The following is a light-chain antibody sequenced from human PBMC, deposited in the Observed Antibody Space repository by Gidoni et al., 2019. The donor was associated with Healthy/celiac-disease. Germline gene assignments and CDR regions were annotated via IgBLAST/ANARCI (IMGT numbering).Light chain of an antibody. CDR1: SSNIGNNY. V-gene: IGLV1-51*01. Sequence: QSVLTQSSSVSADPGQKVTISCSGSSSNIGNNYVSWYQQLPGTAPKLLIYDNNKRPSGIPDRFSGSKSGTSATLGITGLQTGDEADYYCGTWDSSLSATFGGGTKLTVL. J-gene: IGLJ3*02. CDR2: DNN. CDR3: GTWDSSLSAT.